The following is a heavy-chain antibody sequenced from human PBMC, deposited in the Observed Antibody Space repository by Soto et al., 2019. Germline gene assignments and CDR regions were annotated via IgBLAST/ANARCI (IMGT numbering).Heavy chain of an antibody. CDR3: ARTHGYNLGDDMDV. V-gene: IGHV5-51*01. CDR1: GNDFTSYW. J-gene: IGHJ6*02. D-gene: IGHD5-12*01. CDR2: TYFGDSDT. Sequence: LGESLKISCKGSGNDFTSYWIAWVRQMPGKGLEWMGITYFGDSDTRYSPSFQGQVTISADESTSTAYLQWSSLRASDTAIYYCARTHGYNLGDDMDVWGQGTKVTVSS.